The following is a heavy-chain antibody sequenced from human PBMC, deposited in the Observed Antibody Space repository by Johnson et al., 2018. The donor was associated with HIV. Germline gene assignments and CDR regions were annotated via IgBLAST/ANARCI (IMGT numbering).Heavy chain of an antibody. D-gene: IGHD4-17*01. CDR3: SKDSGDYGFVRDAFDI. V-gene: IGHV3-66*01. CDR1: VFTVSRNY. J-gene: IGHJ3*02. CDR2: LYSGGST. Sequence: VQLVESGGGVVQPGGSLRLSCAASVFTVSRNYMSWVRQAPGKGLEWVSVLYSGGSTYSADSVKGRFTISRDNSKNTLYLQMNSLRAEETAVDYCSKDSGDYGFVRDAFDIWGQGTMVTVSS.